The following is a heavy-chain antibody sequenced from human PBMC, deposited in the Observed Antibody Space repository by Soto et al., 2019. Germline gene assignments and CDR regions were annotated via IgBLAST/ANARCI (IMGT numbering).Heavy chain of an antibody. D-gene: IGHD3-9*01. CDR1: GFVFIASG. J-gene: IGHJ4*02. CDR2: IGSEGDTYAT. Sequence: GGSLRLSCAASGFVFIASGMHWVRQAPGKRLEWVGRIGSEGDTYATAYAASVKGRFTISRDDSKKTAYLQMNSLESEDTAVYYCSRDDSDWFFNWGRGTLVTVS. CDR3: SRDDSDWFFN. V-gene: IGHV3-73*01.